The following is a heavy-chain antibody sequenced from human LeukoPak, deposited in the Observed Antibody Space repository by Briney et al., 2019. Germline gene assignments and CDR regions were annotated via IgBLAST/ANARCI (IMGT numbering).Heavy chain of an antibody. CDR3: ARYGDYEDWFDP. Sequence: SGTLSLTCTVSGGSISSYYWSWIRQPPGKGLEWIGYIYYSGSTNYNPSLKSRVTISVDTSKNQFSLKLSSVTAADTAVYYCARYGDYEDWFDPWGQGTLVTVSS. J-gene: IGHJ5*02. D-gene: IGHD4-17*01. CDR1: GGSISSYY. CDR2: IYYSGST. V-gene: IGHV4-59*01.